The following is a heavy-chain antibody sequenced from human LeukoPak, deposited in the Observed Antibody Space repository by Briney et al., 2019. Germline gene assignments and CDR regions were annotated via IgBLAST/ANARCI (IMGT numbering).Heavy chain of an antibody. CDR2: IYYSGST. V-gene: IGHV4-39*01. Sequence: SETLSLTCTVSGGSISSSSYYWRWIRQPPGKGLECIGSIYYSGSTYYNPSLKSRVTISVDTSKNQFSLKLSSVTAADTAVYYCAGTQGSSWQPFDPWGQGTLVTVSS. J-gene: IGHJ5*02. CDR1: GGSISSSSYY. D-gene: IGHD6-6*01. CDR3: AGTQGSSWQPFDP.